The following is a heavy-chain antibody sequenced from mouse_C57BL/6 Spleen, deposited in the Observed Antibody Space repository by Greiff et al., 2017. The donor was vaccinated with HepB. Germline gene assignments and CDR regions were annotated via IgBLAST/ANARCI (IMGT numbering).Heavy chain of an antibody. Sequence: QVQLQQSGAELVMPGASVKLSCKASGYTFTSYWMHWVKQRPGQGLEWIGEIDPSDSYTNYNQKFKGKSTLTVDKSSSTAYMQLSSLTSEDSAVYYCARLGYGSSYDYWGQGTTLTVSS. CDR1: GYTFTSYW. CDR3: ARLGYGSSYDY. CDR2: IDPSDSYT. V-gene: IGHV1-69*01. D-gene: IGHD1-1*01. J-gene: IGHJ2*01.